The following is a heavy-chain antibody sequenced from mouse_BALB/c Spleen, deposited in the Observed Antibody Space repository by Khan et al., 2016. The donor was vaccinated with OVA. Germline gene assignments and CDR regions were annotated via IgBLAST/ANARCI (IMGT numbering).Heavy chain of an antibody. J-gene: IGHJ2*01. V-gene: IGHV1-76*01. CDR3: AREDALYYFDY. CDR1: GYIFTTYW. Sequence: QVQLKQSGAELVRPGASVKLSCKTSGYIFTTYWIHWVKQRSGQGLEWIARIYPGTGNIYYSANFKGKATLTADNSSSTAYMQFSSLKSEDSAVYFCAREDALYYFDYWGQGTTLTVSS. CDR2: IYPGTGNI.